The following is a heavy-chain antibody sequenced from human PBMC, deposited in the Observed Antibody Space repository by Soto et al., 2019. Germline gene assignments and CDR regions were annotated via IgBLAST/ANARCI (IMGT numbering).Heavy chain of an antibody. J-gene: IGHJ6*02. CDR1: GGSISSGGYY. CDR3: ARDVIDLVAVAPTYPPYYYGVDV. V-gene: IGHV4-31*03. D-gene: IGHD6-19*01. Sequence: SETLSLTCTVSGGSISSGGYYWSWIRQHPGKGLEWIGYIYYSGSTYYNPSLKSRVTISVDTSKNQFSLKLSSVTAADTAVYYCARDVIDLVAVAPTYPPYYYGVDVWGQGTTVTVSS. CDR2: IYYSGST.